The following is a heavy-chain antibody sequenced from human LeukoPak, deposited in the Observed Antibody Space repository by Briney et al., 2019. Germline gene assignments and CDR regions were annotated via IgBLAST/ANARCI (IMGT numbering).Heavy chain of an antibody. Sequence: SETLSLTCTVSGGSISSYYWSWIRRPPGKGLEWIGYIYYSGSTNYNPSLKSRVTISVDTSKNQFSLKLSSVTAADTAVYYCARMYSNYYFDYWGQGTLVTVSS. CDR3: ARMYSNYYFDY. V-gene: IGHV4-59*08. D-gene: IGHD4-11*01. CDR2: IYYSGST. J-gene: IGHJ4*02. CDR1: GGSISSYY.